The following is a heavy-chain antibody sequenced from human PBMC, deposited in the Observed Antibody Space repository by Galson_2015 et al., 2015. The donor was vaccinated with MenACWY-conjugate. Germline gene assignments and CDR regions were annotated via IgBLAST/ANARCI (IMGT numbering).Heavy chain of an antibody. CDR2: VNSDGRST. CDR3: ARLGGNYRTTSHFAS. Sequence: SLRLSCAASGFTFSTYWMHWVRQAPGKGLVWVSRVNSDGRSTSYADSVKGRFSISRDNAKNTLYLQMNSLRAEDTAVYYCARLGGNYRTTSHFASWGQGTLVTVSS. CDR1: GFTFSTYW. J-gene: IGHJ4*02. D-gene: IGHD1-26*01. V-gene: IGHV3-74*01.